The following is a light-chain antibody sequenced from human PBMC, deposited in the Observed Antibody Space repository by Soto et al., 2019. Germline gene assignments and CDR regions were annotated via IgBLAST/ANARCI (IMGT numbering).Light chain of an antibody. V-gene: IGLV2-8*01. CDR3: SSYAGSNNLV. Sequence: QSALTQPPSASGSPGQAVTIPCTGTSSDVGGYNSVSWYQQHPGKVPKLMIYEVSKRPSGVPDSFSGSKSGNTASLTVSGLQAEDEADYYCSSYAGSNNLVFGGGTKLTVL. CDR2: EVS. J-gene: IGLJ2*01. CDR1: SSDVGGYNS.